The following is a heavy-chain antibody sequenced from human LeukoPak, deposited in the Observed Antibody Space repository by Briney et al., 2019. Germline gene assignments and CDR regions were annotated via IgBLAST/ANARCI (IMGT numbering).Heavy chain of an antibody. V-gene: IGHV4-34*01. CDR2: INHSGST. D-gene: IGHD6-19*01. CDR1: GGSFSGYY. J-gene: IGHJ4*02. CDR3: AGERSSGWQVGRYYFDY. Sequence: SETLSLTCAVYGGSFSGYYWSWIRQPPGKGLEWIGEINHSGSTNYNPSLKSRVTISVDTSKNQFSLKLSSVTAADTAVYYCAGERSSGWQVGRYYFDYWGQGTLVTVSS.